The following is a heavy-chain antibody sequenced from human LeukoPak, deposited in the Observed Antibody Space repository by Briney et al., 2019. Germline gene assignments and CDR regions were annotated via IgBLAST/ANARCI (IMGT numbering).Heavy chain of an antibody. CDR1: GFTVSTYE. CDR2: ISSSGTTI. Sequence: GGSLRLSCAASGFTVSTYEMNWVRQAPGKGLEWVSYISSSGTTIYSADSVKGRFTISRDNAKNTLYLQMNSLRAEDTAVYYCARARRIRDYYDSSGYNDLWGQGTLVTVSS. J-gene: IGHJ5*02. D-gene: IGHD3-22*01. V-gene: IGHV3-48*03. CDR3: ARARRIRDYYDSSGYNDL.